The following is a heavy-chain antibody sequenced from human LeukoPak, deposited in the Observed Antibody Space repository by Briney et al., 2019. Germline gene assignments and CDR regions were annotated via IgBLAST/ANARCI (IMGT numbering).Heavy chain of an antibody. Sequence: SGTLSLTCAVSGGSISSSNWWSWVRQPPGKGLEWIGEIYHSGSTNYNPSLKSRVTISVDRSKNQFSLKLSSVTAADTAVYYCASSHGSYSSGWPRIDYWGQGTLVTVSS. J-gene: IGHJ4*02. CDR2: IYHSGST. CDR1: GGSISSSNW. D-gene: IGHD6-19*01. CDR3: ASSHGSYSSGWPRIDY. V-gene: IGHV4-4*02.